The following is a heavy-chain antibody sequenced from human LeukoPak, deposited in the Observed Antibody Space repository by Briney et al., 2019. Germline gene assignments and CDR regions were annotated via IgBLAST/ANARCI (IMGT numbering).Heavy chain of an antibody. CDR2: IFHSGTT. D-gene: IGHD6-13*01. CDR1: GGSISSSNW. Sequence: SSETLSLTCAVSGGSISSSNWWSWVRQPPGKGLEWIGEIFHSGTTNYNPSLKSRVTISVDKSTNQFSLKLNSVTAADTAVYYCARDGMQQGFDPWGQGTLVTVSS. V-gene: IGHV4-4*02. CDR3: ARDGMQQGFDP. J-gene: IGHJ5*02.